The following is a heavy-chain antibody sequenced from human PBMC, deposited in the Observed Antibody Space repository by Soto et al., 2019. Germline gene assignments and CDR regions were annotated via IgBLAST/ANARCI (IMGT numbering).Heavy chain of an antibody. Sequence: GASVKVSCKASGYTFTSYYMHWVRQAPGQGLEWMGIINPSGGSTGYAQKFQGRVTMTRDTSTSTVYMELSSLRSEDTAVYYCASGAVLRGSYDYWGQGTLVTVSS. D-gene: IGHD1-26*01. CDR2: INPSGGST. V-gene: IGHV1-46*01. CDR1: GYTFTSYY. J-gene: IGHJ4*02. CDR3: ASGAVLRGSYDY.